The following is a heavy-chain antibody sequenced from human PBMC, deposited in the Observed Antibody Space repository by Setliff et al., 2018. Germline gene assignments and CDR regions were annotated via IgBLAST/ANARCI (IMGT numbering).Heavy chain of an antibody. CDR2: ISTYNGYI. V-gene: IGHV1-18*01. CDR1: GYPFTNYG. Sequence: ASVKVSCKASGYPFTNYGITWVRQAPGQGLEWLGWISTYNGYIIYAQKLQGRVTMTTDTSTSTAYMEVRSLRSDDTAVYYCARAPGTVVVPASRSAFDIWGQGTMVTVSS. J-gene: IGHJ3*02. CDR3: ARAPGTVVVPASRSAFDI. D-gene: IGHD2-2*01.